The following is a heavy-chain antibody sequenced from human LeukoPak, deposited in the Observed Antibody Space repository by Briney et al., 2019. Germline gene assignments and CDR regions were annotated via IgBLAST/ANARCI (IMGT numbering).Heavy chain of an antibody. CDR2: IKQDGSEK. V-gene: IGHV3-7*01. CDR1: GFTFSSYW. D-gene: IGHD3-3*01. CDR3: ASGDFWSGYRGGAFDI. Sequence: GGSLRLSCAASGFTFSSYWMSWVRQAPGKGLEWVANIKQDGSEKYYVDSVKGRFAISRDNAKNSLYLQMNSLRAEDTAVYYCASGDFWSGYRGGAFDIWGQGTMVTVSS. J-gene: IGHJ3*02.